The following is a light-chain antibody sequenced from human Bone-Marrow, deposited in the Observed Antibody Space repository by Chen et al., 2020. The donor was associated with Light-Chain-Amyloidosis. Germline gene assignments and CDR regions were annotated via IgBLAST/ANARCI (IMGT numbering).Light chain of an antibody. CDR1: NIGSTR. J-gene: IGLJ3*02. Sequence: SYVLTQPSSVSVAPGQTATIACGGNNIGSTRVHWYQQTPGQAPLLVVYDDSDRPSGIPDRLSGSNSGNTATLTLSRVEAGDEADYYCQVWDRSSDRPVFGGGTKLTVL. CDR2: DDS. V-gene: IGLV3-21*02. CDR3: QVWDRSSDRPV.